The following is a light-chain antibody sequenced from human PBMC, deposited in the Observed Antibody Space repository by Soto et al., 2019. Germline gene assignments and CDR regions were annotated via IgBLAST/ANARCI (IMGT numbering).Light chain of an antibody. CDR3: QQYNNWPSWT. CDR1: QGVSSN. J-gene: IGKJ1*01. Sequence: EIVMPQSPATLSVSPGERATLSCRASQGVSSNLAWYQQKPGHAPRLLIYGASTRATGIPARFSGSGSGTEFTLTISSLQSEDFAVYYCQQYNNWPSWTFGQGTKVEIK. V-gene: IGKV3-15*01. CDR2: GAS.